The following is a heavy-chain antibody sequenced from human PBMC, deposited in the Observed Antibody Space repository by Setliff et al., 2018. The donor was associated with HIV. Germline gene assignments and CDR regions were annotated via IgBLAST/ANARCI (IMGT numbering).Heavy chain of an antibody. Sequence: GESLKISCVASGFTFRSYRMSWVRQAPGKRPERVANIKDDGRDKFYLDSVKGRFTISRDNAKNSLYLQMNSLRAEDAAVYYCAREVWSEDDNWGQGTLVTVSS. V-gene: IGHV3-7*05. CDR1: GFTFRSYR. D-gene: IGHD3-10*01. CDR3: AREVWSEDDN. J-gene: IGHJ4*02. CDR2: IKDDGRDK.